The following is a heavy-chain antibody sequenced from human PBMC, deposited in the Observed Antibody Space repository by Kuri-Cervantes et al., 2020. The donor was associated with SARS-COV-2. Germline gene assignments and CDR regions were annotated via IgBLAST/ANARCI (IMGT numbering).Heavy chain of an antibody. CDR1: GGSISSSNYY. D-gene: IGHD2-8*01. CDR2: IYASGST. Sequence: SETLSLTCTVSGGSISSSNYYWNWIRQPAGKGLEWIGYIYASGSTNYNPSLKSRVTISVDTSRNQFSLKLNSVTAADTAVYYCARDGVYYYYYMDVWGKGTTVTVSS. CDR3: ARDGVYYYYYMDV. J-gene: IGHJ6*03. V-gene: IGHV4-61*09.